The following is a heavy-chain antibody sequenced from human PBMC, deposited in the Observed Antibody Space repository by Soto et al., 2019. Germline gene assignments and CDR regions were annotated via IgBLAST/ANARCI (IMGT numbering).Heavy chain of an antibody. J-gene: IGHJ4*02. CDR1: GFTFSSNY. CDR3: ARGGSGYYHYPFEY. CDR2: IYSGGST. D-gene: IGHD3-22*01. V-gene: IGHV3-66*01. Sequence: EVQLLESGGGLVQPGGSLGLSCVVSGFTFSSNYMSWVRQAPGRGLEWVSVIYSGGSTYYADSVKGRFTISRDNSKNTLYLQMNSLRAEDTAVYYCARGGSGYYHYPFEYWGQGTLVTVSS.